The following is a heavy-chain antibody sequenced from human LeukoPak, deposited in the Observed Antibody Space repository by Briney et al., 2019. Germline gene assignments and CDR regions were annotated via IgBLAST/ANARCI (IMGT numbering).Heavy chain of an antibody. V-gene: IGHV1-18*01. D-gene: IGHD2-21*02. CDR1: GYTFTSYG. J-gene: IGHJ4*02. CDR2: ISAYNGNT. Sequence: ASVKVSCKASGYTFTSYGISWVRQAPGQGLEWMGWISAYNGNTNYAQKLQGRVTMTRDTSTSTVYMELSSLRSEDTAVYYCARDLWSGGDSDYWGQGTLVTVSS. CDR3: ARDLWSGGDSDY.